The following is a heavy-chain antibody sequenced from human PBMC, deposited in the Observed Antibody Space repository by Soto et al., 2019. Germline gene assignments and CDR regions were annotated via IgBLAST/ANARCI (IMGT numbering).Heavy chain of an antibody. CDR2: ISGSGTNT. CDR1: GFTFSSYA. V-gene: IGHV3-23*01. CDR3: AKITAYYYDNSGENFDY. D-gene: IGHD3-22*01. J-gene: IGHJ4*02. Sequence: GGSLRLSCAASGFTFSSYAMSWVRQAPGKGLEWVSVISGSGTNTYDADSAKGRFTISRDNSKNTLYLQMSSLRAEDTAVYYCAKITAYYYDNSGENFDYWGQGTLVTVSS.